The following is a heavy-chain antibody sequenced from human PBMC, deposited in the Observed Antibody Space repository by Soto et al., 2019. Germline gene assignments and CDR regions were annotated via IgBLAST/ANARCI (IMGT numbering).Heavy chain of an antibody. V-gene: IGHV1-69*01. CDR2: IIPIFGTA. J-gene: IGHJ6*02. D-gene: IGHD5-18*01. CDR1: GGTFSTYA. CDR3: ARAAYSYGTAYLSYYYGMDV. Sequence: QVQLVQSGAEVKKPGSSVKVSCKASGGTFSTYAISWVRQAPGQGLEWVGGIIPIFGTANYAQKFQGRVTITADESTSTAYMELSSLRSEDTAVYYCARAAYSYGTAYLSYYYGMDVWGHGTTVTVSS.